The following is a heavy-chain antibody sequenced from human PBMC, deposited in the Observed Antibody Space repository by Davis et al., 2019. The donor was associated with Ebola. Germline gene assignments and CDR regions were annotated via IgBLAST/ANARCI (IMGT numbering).Heavy chain of an antibody. D-gene: IGHD2-2*01. Sequence: SETLSLTCTVSGGSISSSSYYWGWIRQPPGKGLEWIGSIYYSGSTYYNPSLKSRVTISVDTSKNQFSLKLNSVTAADTAVYYCARVTRKYYYYGMDVWGQGTTVTVSS. CDR2: IYYSGST. CDR3: ARVTRKYYYYGMDV. J-gene: IGHJ6*02. CDR1: GGSISSSSYY. V-gene: IGHV4-39*07.